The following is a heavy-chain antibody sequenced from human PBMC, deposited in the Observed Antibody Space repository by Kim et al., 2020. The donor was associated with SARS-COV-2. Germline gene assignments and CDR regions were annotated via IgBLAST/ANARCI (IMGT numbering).Heavy chain of an antibody. CDR3: ATTFGDYAGIWDY. D-gene: IGHD4-17*01. Sequence: YADSVKGRFTISRDNSKNTLYLQMNSLRAEDTAVYYCATTFGDYAGIWDYWGQGTLVTVSS. V-gene: IGHV3-23*01. J-gene: IGHJ4*02.